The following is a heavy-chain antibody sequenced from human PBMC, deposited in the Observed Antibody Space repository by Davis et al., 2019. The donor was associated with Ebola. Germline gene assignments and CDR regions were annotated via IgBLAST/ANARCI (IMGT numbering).Heavy chain of an antibody. CDR2: IKQDGSEK. CDR1: GFTFSSYG. V-gene: IGHV3-7*01. J-gene: IGHJ3*02. CDR3: ARNWVDAFDI. D-gene: IGHD7-27*01. Sequence: GESLKISCAASGFTFSSYGMHWVRQAPGKGLEWVANIKQDGSEKYYVDSVKGRFTISRDNAKNSLYLQMNSLRAEDTAVYYCARNWVDAFDIWGQGTMVTVSS.